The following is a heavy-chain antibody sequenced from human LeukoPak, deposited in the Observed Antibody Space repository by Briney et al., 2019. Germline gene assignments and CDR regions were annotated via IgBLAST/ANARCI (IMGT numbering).Heavy chain of an antibody. Sequence: SETLSLTCTVSGYSISSGYYWGWIRQPPGKGLEGIGSIYHSGSTYYNPSLKSRVTISVDTSKNQFSLKLSSVTAADTAVYYCARDPNTIFGVVTNFDYWGQGTLVTVSS. J-gene: IGHJ4*02. CDR3: ARDPNTIFGVVTNFDY. CDR1: GYSISSGYY. D-gene: IGHD3-3*01. V-gene: IGHV4-38-2*02. CDR2: IYHSGST.